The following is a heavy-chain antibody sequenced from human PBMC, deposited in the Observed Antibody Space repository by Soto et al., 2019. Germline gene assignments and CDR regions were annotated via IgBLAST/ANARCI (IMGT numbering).Heavy chain of an antibody. Sequence: GGSLRLSCAASGFTFRSYSMNWVRQAPGKGLEWISYISSSSSTIYYADSVKGRFTISRDNAKNSLYLQMNSLRAEDTAVYYCARDQEQLPVSGKGTTGTGS. CDR2: ISSSSSTI. CDR1: GFTFRSYS. CDR3: ARDQEQLPV. V-gene: IGHV3-48*01. J-gene: IGHJ6*03. D-gene: IGHD6-13*01.